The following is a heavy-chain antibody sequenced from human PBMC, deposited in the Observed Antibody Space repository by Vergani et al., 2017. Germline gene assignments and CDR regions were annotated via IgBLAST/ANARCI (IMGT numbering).Heavy chain of an antibody. D-gene: IGHD2-2*01. Sequence: QVQLVQSGAEVKKPAASVKVSCKASGYTFTSYGISWVRQAPGQGLEWMGWISAYNGNTNYAQKLQGRVTMTTDTSTSTAYMVLRSLRSDDTAVYYCARCVWYCSSTSCFKLELGYDYYMDVWGKGTTVTVSS. V-gene: IGHV1-18*01. CDR3: ARCVWYCSSTSCFKLELGYDYYMDV. CDR1: GYTFTSYG. J-gene: IGHJ6*03. CDR2: ISAYNGNT.